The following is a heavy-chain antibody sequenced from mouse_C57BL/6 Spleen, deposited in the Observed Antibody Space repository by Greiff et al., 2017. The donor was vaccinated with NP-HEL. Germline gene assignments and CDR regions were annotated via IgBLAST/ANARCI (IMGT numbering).Heavy chain of an antibody. CDR3: ARHAPPYYGTFYYAMDY. Sequence: VQLQQSGAELVKPGASVKLSCKASGYTFTEYTIHWVKQRSGQGLEWIGWFYPGSGSIKYNEKFKDKATLTADKSSSTVYMERSRLTSEDSAVYFCARHAPPYYGTFYYAMDYWGQGTSVTVSS. V-gene: IGHV1-62-2*01. J-gene: IGHJ4*01. CDR1: GYTFTEYT. CDR2: FYPGSGSI. D-gene: IGHD2-10*01.